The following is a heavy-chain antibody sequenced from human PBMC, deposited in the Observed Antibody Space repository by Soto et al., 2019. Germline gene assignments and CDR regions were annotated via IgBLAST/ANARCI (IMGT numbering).Heavy chain of an antibody. CDR1: GGSISNSNW. Sequence: QVQLQESGPGLVKPSGTLSLTCAVFGGSISNSNWWTWVLQPPGKGLDWIGELFHSGSTNYNSSLMGRVTISVDKANNQFSLKLSSGTGADTAVYYCAHRPIVGAAIWGQGPLVTVSS. CDR3: AHRPIVGAAI. J-gene: IGHJ4*02. D-gene: IGHD1-26*01. V-gene: IGHV4-4*02. CDR2: LFHSGST.